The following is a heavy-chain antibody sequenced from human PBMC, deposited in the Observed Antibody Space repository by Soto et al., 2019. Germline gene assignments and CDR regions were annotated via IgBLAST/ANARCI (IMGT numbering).Heavy chain of an antibody. D-gene: IGHD5-18*01. CDR3: AREGTWHTAISPWARTPYGMDV. CDR1: GFTFSGYG. V-gene: IGHV3-33*01. CDR2: IWYDGSNK. Sequence: QVQLVESGGGVVQPGRSLRLSCAASGFTFSGYGMHWVRQAPGKGLEWVAVIWYDGSNKYYADSVKGRFTISRDNSKNTLYLQMNSLRAEDTAVYYCAREGTWHTAISPWARTPYGMDVWGQGTTVTVSS. J-gene: IGHJ6*02.